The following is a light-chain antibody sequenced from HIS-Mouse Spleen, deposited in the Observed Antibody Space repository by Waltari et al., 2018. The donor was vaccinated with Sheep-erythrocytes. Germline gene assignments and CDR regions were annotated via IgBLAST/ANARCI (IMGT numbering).Light chain of an antibody. CDR2: AVS. CDR1: SSDVGGNNY. Sequence: QSALTQPRSVSGSPGQSVTIPCTGTSSDVGGNNYVSGYQQHPGKAPKLMIYAVSKRPSGVPDRFSGSKSGNTASLTISGLQAEDEADYYCCSYAGSYNHVFATGTKVTVL. J-gene: IGLJ1*01. CDR3: CSYAGSYNHV. V-gene: IGLV2-11*01.